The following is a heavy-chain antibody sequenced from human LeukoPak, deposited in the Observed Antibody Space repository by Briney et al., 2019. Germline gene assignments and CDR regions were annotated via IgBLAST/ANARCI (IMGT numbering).Heavy chain of an antibody. CDR2: IKQDGSEK. V-gene: IGHV3-7*03. Sequence: GGSLRLSCAASGFTFSSYWMSWVRQAPGKGLEWAGNIKQDGSEKYYVDSVKGRFTISRDNAKNSLYLQMNSLRAEDMALYYCASSRGLLLHDAFDIWGQGTMVTVSS. CDR3: ASSRGLLLHDAFDI. D-gene: IGHD3-22*01. J-gene: IGHJ3*02. CDR1: GFTFSSYW.